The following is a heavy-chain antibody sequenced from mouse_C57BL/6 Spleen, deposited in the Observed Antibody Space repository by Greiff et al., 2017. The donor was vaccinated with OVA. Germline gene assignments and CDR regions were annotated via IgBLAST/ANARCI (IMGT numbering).Heavy chain of an antibody. CDR1: GFNIQDDY. CDR2: IDPENGDT. D-gene: IGHD2-5*01. CDR3: TTYSNLPFAY. Sequence: VQLQPSGAELVRPGASVKLSCTASGFNIQDDYMPWVKQRPEQGLEWIGWIDPENGDTEYASKFQGKATITADTSSNTAYLQLSSLTSEDTAVYYCTTYSNLPFAYWGQGTLVTVSA. J-gene: IGHJ3*01. V-gene: IGHV14-4*01.